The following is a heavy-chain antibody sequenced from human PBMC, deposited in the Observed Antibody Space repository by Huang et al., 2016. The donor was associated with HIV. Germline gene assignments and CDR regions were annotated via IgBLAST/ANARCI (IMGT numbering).Heavy chain of an antibody. D-gene: IGHD6-13*01. Sequence: VQLVQSGAEVKRPGTSVKISCKASGGSFHSLAFNWGRKAPGQGLQYMGGIFLLFSVTNYAEKFRGRLSISADKSTSTVFMELRGLTSEDTAVFFCAREGQTWYGKPIAAFEIWGQGTSVIVSP. CDR1: GGSFHSLA. CDR2: IFLLFSVT. CDR3: AREGQTWYGKPIAAFEI. J-gene: IGHJ3*02. V-gene: IGHV1-69*10.